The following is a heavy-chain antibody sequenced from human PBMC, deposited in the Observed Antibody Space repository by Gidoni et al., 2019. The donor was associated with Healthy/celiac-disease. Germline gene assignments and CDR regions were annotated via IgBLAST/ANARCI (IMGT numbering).Heavy chain of an antibody. V-gene: IGHV3-64*01. D-gene: IGHD2-15*01. CDR3: ARGGGNRYNWFDP. CDR1: GFTFSSYA. Sequence: EVQLVESGGGLVQPGGSLRLACAASGFTFSSYAMHWVRQATGKGLEYVSAISSNGGSTYYANSVKGRFTISRDNSKNTLYLQMGSLRAEDMAVYYCARGGGNRYNWFDPWGQGTLVTVSS. J-gene: IGHJ5*02. CDR2: ISSNGGST.